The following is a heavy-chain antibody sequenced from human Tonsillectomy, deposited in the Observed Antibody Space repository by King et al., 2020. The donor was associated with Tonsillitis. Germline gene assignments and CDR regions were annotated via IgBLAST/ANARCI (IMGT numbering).Heavy chain of an antibody. Sequence: QLQESAPGLVKPSETLSLTCTVSSGSISSSSYYWGWIRQPPGKGLEWIGSINYSGSPYYNSSLKIRVTILINTSKNHFSLKLSSVTAADTAVYYCARPAPLGGSGYYDAFDIWGQGTMVTVSS. V-gene: IGHV4-39*07. CDR2: INYSGSP. D-gene: IGHD3-22*01. CDR1: SGSISSSSYY. CDR3: ARPAPLGGSGYYDAFDI. J-gene: IGHJ3*02.